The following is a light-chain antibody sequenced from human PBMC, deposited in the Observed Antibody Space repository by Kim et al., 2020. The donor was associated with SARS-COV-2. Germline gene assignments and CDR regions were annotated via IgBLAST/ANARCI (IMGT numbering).Light chain of an antibody. Sequence: EIVLTQSPGTLSLSPGERATLSCRASQSVSRYFAWYQQKPGQAPRLLIYDASTRATGIPARFSGSGSGTDFTLTISSLEPEDFAVYCCQQCGSWPLTFGRGTKVDIK. V-gene: IGKV3-11*01. CDR3: QQCGSWPLT. J-gene: IGKJ1*01. CDR1: QSVSRY. CDR2: DAS.